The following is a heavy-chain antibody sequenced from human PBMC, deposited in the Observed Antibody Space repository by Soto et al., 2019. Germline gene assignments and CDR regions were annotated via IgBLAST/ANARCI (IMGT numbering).Heavy chain of an antibody. J-gene: IGHJ3*02. CDR1: GFTFTGHW. Sequence: HPGGSLRLSCAASGFTFTGHWMHWVRQVPGKGLVWVARINTEGDSTNYADSVKGRFTISRDSATNTVYLQMNGLGVDDTSVYFCAREAGYCSTTSCYRRAFDTWGQGTMVT. D-gene: IGHD2-2*01. CDR2: INTEGDST. V-gene: IGHV3-74*01. CDR3: AREAGYCSTTSCYRRAFDT.